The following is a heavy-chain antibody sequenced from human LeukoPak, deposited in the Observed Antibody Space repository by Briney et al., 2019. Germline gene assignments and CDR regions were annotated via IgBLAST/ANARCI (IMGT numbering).Heavy chain of an antibody. V-gene: IGHV1-2*06. CDR1: GYTFTGYY. Sequence: ASVKVSCKASGYTFTGYYVHWVRQAPGQGLEWMGRINPNSGDTNHAQKFQGRVTMTRDTSISTAYMELSRLRSDDTAVYYCARDYCGGDCFPDYWGQGTLVTVSS. CDR3: ARDYCGGDCFPDY. D-gene: IGHD2-21*02. J-gene: IGHJ4*02. CDR2: INPNSGDT.